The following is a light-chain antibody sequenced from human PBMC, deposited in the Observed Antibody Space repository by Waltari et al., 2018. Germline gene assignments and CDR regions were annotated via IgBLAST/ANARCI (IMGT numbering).Light chain of an antibody. CDR3: SSYTSVNTR. V-gene: IGLV2-14*03. Sequence: QSALTQPASMSGSPGQPITTSWTGTSTDVACFNYVSSYQQYPGKDPKLIIYDVANRPSGVSHRFSGSRSDNTASLTISGLQAEDEADYYCSSYTSVNTRFGGGTKLTVL. CDR1: STDVACFNY. CDR2: DVA. J-gene: IGLJ2*01.